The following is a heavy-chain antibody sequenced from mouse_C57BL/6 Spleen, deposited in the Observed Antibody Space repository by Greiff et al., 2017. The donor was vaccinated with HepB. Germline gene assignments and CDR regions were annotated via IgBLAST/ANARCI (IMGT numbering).Heavy chain of an antibody. CDR3: ASELGPFAY. J-gene: IGHJ3*01. D-gene: IGHD4-1*01. CDR1: GYTFTDYY. CDR2: INPYNGGT. V-gene: IGHV1-19*01. Sequence: VQLQQSGPVLVKPGASVKMSCKASGYTFTDYYMNWVKQSHGKSLEWIGVINPYNGGTSYNQKFKGKATLTVDKSSSTAYMELNSLTSEDSAVYYCASELGPFAYWGQGTLVTVSA.